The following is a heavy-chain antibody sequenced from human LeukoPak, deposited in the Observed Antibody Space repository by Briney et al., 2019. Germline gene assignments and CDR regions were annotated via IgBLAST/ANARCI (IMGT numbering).Heavy chain of an antibody. D-gene: IGHD1-14*01. CDR3: ARGVEPLAANTLAY. Sequence: GGAPRLSCAASGFTVITNDMTWVRQAPGKGLEWVSVLYSDGNTKYADSVQGRFTISRDNSKNTLYLEMNSLSPDDTAVYYCARGVEPLAANTLAYWGQGTLVTVSS. J-gene: IGHJ4*02. CDR1: GFTVITND. CDR2: LYSDGNT. V-gene: IGHV3-53*01.